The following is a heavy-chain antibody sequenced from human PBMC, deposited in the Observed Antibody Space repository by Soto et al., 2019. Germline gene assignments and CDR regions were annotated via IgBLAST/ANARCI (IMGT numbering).Heavy chain of an antibody. CDR1: GGTFSSYT. J-gene: IGHJ4*02. CDR3: ARGQEDCSGGSCYDGGDYFDY. D-gene: IGHD2-15*01. Sequence: GASVKVSCKASGGTFSSYTISWVRQAPGQGLEWMGRIIPILGIANYAQKFQGRVTITADKSTSTAYMELSSLGSEDTAVYYCARGQEDCSGGSCYDGGDYFDYWGQGTLVTVSS. CDR2: IIPILGIA. V-gene: IGHV1-69*02.